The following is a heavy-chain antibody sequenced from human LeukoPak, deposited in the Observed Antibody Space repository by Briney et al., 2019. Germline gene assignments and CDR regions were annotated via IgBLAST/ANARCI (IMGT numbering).Heavy chain of an antibody. CDR2: IYYSGST. Sequence: SETLSLTCTVSGGSISSYYWSWLRQPPGKGLEWIGYIYYSGSTNYNPSLKSRVTISVDTSKNQFSLKLSSVTAADTAVYYCARDRSKDYYYYGMDVWGQGTTVTVSS. CDR1: GGSISSYY. J-gene: IGHJ6*02. V-gene: IGHV4-59*01. CDR3: ARDRSKDYYYYGMDV. D-gene: IGHD1-26*01.